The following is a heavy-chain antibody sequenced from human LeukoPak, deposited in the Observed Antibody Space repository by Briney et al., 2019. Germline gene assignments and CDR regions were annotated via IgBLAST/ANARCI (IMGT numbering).Heavy chain of an antibody. CDR3: ARRTPITMIVATLIDY. V-gene: IGHV4-61*08. Sequence: SETLSLTCTVSGGSVSSGGYYWSWIRQPPGKGLEWIGYIYYSGSTNYNPSLKSRVTISVDTSKNQFSLKLSSVTAADTAVYYCARRTPITMIVATLIDYWGQGTLVTVSS. CDR1: GGSVSSGGYY. J-gene: IGHJ4*02. CDR2: IYYSGST. D-gene: IGHD3-22*01.